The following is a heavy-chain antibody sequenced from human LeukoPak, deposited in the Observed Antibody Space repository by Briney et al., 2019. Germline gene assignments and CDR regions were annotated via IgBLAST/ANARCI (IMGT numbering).Heavy chain of an antibody. Sequence: PSETLSLTCTVSGGSIVSGEFHWAWIRQPPGKGLEWIASIYYAGQTYYNPSLRSRLTISVDTLKNQFSLTVRSVTAADTAVYYCARQPGHGRWAFDIWGQRTTVSVSS. J-gene: IGHJ3*02. CDR3: ARQPGHGRWAFDI. V-gene: IGHV4-39*01. CDR1: GGSIVSGEFH. D-gene: IGHD4-23*01. CDR2: IYYAGQT.